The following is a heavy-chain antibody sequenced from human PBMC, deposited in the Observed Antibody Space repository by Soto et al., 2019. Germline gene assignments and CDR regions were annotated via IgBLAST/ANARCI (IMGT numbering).Heavy chain of an antibody. CDR3: ARGDDYNDGVYASDI. V-gene: IGHV3-72*01. CDR1: GFIFSDHY. D-gene: IGHD4-4*01. Sequence: EVQMVESGGGLVQPGRSLRLSCAASGFIFSDHYMDWVRQAPGKGLEWVGRIRDKANSYTTEYAASVKGRFTISRDDSKNSLYLQMNSLKIEDTAVYYCARGDDYNDGVYASDIWGQATMVTVSS. J-gene: IGHJ3*02. CDR2: IRDKANSYTT.